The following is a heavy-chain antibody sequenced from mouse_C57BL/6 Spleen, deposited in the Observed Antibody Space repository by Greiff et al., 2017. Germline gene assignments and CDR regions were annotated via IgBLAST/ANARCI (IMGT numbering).Heavy chain of an antibody. CDR3: AREDYGYDGTFAY. V-gene: IGHV1-22*01. CDR1: GYTFTDYN. J-gene: IGHJ3*01. D-gene: IGHD2-2*01. CDR2: IKPNNGGT. Sequence: DVKLQESGPELVKPGASVKMSCKASGYTFTDYNMHWVKQSHGKSLEWIGYIKPNNGGTSYNQKFKGKSTLTVNKSSSTAYMELRSLTSDYSAVYYCAREDYGYDGTFAYWGQGTLVTVSA.